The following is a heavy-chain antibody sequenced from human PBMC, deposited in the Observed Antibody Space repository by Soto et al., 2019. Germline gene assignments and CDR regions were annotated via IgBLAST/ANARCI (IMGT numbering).Heavy chain of an antibody. CDR3: AGDASVGD. D-gene: IGHD3-10*01. J-gene: IGHJ4*02. V-gene: IGHV1-69*02. Sequence: QVQLVQSGAEVKKPGSSVKVSCKASGGSVNNFTISWVRQAPGQGLEWMGRITPLLGMTNYAQTFQGRVTFTADKATNTAYMDVTSLRSDDTAVYYCAGDASVGDWGQGTLVTVSS. CDR2: ITPLLGMT. CDR1: GGSVNNFT.